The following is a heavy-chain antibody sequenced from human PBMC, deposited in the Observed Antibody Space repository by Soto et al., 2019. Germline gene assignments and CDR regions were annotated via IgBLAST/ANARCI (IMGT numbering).Heavy chain of an antibody. CDR2: ISSTGGRT. J-gene: IGHJ6*02. Sequence: ASVKVSCAASGFTFSSYAMHWVRQAPGKGLEYVSAISSTGGRTYYANSVKGRFSISRANAKNTLYLQMVSRRGEDMAVYYCGRGWLGYYYCGMDVWGQGTTVTVSS. CDR3: GRGWLGYYYCGMDV. D-gene: IGHD5-12*01. V-gene: IGHV3-64*01. CDR1: GFTFSSYA.